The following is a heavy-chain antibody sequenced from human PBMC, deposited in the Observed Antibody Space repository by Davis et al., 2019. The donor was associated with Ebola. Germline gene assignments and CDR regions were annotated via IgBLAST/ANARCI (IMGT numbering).Heavy chain of an antibody. CDR2: ISAYNGNT. Sequence: ASVKVSCKASGYTFTSYGISWVRQAPGQGLEWMGWISAYNGNTNYAQKLQGRVTMTTDTSTSTAYMELRSLRSDDTAVYYCARDDYGDYNYGMDVWGQGTTVTVSS. CDR1: GYTFTSYG. D-gene: IGHD3-16*01. J-gene: IGHJ6*02. CDR3: ARDDYGDYNYGMDV. V-gene: IGHV1-18*01.